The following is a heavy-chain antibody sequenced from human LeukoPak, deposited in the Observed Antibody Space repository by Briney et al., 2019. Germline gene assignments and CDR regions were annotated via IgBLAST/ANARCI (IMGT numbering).Heavy chain of an antibody. CDR2: INPNSGGT. CDR1: GYTFTGYY. J-gene: IGHJ4*02. CDR3: ARGLAAAGTNLDY. Sequence: ASVKVSCKASGYTFTGYYMHWVRQAPGQGLEWMGWINPNSGGTNYAQKFQGRVTMTRDTSISTAYMELSRLRSEDTAVYYCARGLAAAGTNLDYWGQGTLVTVPS. V-gene: IGHV1-2*02. D-gene: IGHD6-13*01.